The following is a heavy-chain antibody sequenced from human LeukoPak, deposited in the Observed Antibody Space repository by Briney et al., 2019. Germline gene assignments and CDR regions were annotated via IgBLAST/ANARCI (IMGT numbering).Heavy chain of an antibody. Sequence: GGSLRLSCAGSGFTFSSYSMSWVRQAPGKGLEWVSAISGSGGSTYYADSVKGRFIISRDNSKNTLYLQMNSLRADDTAVYYCSKTLYSSSSGRADYWGQGTLVTVSS. CDR2: ISGSGGST. CDR1: GFTFSSYS. D-gene: IGHD6-6*01. V-gene: IGHV3-23*01. J-gene: IGHJ4*02. CDR3: SKTLYSSSSGRADY.